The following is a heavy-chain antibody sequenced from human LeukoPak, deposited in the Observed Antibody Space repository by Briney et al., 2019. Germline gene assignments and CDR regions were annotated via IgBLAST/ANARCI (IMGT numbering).Heavy chain of an antibody. CDR2: IYYSGST. CDR1: GGSISSYY. D-gene: IGHD3-9*01. J-gene: IGHJ6*02. CDR3: ARGRYDILTGYHYYYGMDV. V-gene: IGHV4-59*01. Sequence: SETLSLTCTVSGGSISSYYWNWIRQPPGKGLEWIGYIYYSGSTNYNPSLKSRVTISVDTSKNQFSLKLSSVTAADTAVYYCARGRYDILTGYHYYYGMDVWGQGTTVTVSS.